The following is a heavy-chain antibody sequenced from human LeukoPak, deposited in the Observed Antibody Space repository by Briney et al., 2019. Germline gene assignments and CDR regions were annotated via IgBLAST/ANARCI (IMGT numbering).Heavy chain of an antibody. CDR1: GFTFSSHW. D-gene: IGHD6-6*01. CDR3: AKAPAAARPYYFDY. J-gene: IGHJ4*02. CDR2: IKQDGSEK. Sequence: GGSLRLSCAASGFTFSSHWMSWVRQAPGKGLEWVAKIKQDGSEKYYLDSVKGRFTISRDNAKNSLYLQMNSLRPEDTAVYYCAKAPAAARPYYFDYWGQGTLVTVSS. V-gene: IGHV3-7*01.